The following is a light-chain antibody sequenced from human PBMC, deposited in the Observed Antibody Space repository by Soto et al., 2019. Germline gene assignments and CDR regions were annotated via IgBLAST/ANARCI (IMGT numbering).Light chain of an antibody. CDR2: GAS. Sequence: EIVMTQSPATLSVSPGERATLSCRASQSVSNNLAWYQQKPGQAPRLLIYGASTRATGIPARFSGSGSGTEFTLTISSLQSEDFAVYYCQQYNNWPTTFGGGTKVEIK. V-gene: IGKV3-15*01. CDR3: QQYNNWPTT. J-gene: IGKJ4*01. CDR1: QSVSNN.